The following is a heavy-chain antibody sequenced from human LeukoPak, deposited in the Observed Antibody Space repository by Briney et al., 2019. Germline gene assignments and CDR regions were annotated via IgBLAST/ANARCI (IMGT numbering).Heavy chain of an antibody. Sequence: ASVKVSCKASGYTFTSYDINWVRQATGQGRGGMGWMNPDSGNTGYAQKLQGRVTMTRNTSISTAYMELSILRSEDTAVYYCARIVAGADSYYYYYYMDVWGKGTTVSVCS. CDR1: GYTFTSYD. D-gene: IGHD6-19*01. J-gene: IGHJ6*03. CDR3: ARIVAGADSYYYYYYMDV. V-gene: IGHV1-8*01. CDR2: MNPDSGNT.